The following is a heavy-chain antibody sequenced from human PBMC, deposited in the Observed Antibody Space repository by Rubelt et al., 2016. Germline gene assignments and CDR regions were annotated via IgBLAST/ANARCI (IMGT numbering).Heavy chain of an antibody. D-gene: IGHD6-19*01. Sequence: QVQLQQWGAGLLKPSETLSLTCAVYGGSFSGYYCSWIRQPPGKGLEWIGEIKHSGSTNSNPSPKSRVTISLETSKNQVSLKLSSVTAADTAVYYCARGPRFVSIAVVGAIYYWGQGTLVTVSS. CDR3: ARGPRFVSIAVVGAIYY. CDR1: GGSFSGYY. J-gene: IGHJ4*02. CDR2: IKHSGST. V-gene: IGHV4-34*01.